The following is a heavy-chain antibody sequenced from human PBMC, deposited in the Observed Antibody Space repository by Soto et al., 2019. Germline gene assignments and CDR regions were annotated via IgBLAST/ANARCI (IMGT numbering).Heavy chain of an antibody. CDR3: TSSCSTSTSPDY. V-gene: IGHV4-59*01. D-gene: IGHD6-6*01. J-gene: IGHJ4*02. Sequence: SETLSLTCSVSGGSMRNYYWNWIRQPPGRGLEWIGYVYHSGSTNYNPSLKSRVSMSVDVSRNHFSLTLHSVTAADTAVYFCTSSCSTSTSPDYRGRGSLVTVSS. CDR1: GGSMRNYY. CDR2: VYHSGST.